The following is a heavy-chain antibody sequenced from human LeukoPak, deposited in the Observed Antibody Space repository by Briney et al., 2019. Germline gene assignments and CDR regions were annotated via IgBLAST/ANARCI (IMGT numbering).Heavy chain of an antibody. CDR3: AREGMVRGGGDDAFDI. CDR1: GYTFTGYY. CDR2: INPNSGGT. V-gene: IGHV1-2*04. Sequence: ASVKVSCKASGYTFTGYYMHWVRQAPGQGLEWMGWINPNSGGTNYAQKFQGWVTMTRDTSISTAYMELSRLRSDDTAVYYCAREGMVRGGGDDAFDIWGQGTMVTVSS. J-gene: IGHJ3*02. D-gene: IGHD3-10*01.